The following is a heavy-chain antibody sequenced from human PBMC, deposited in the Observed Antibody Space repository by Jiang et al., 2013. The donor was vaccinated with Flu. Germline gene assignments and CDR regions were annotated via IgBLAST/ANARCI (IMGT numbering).Heavy chain of an antibody. Sequence: GLVKPSETLSLACTVSGGSISSSSYYWGWIRQPPGKGLEWIGSIYYSGSTYYNPSLKSRVTISVDTSKNQFSLKLSSVTAADTAVYYCARIITMVRGVTRYYFDYWGQGTLVTVSS. CDR2: IYYSGST. V-gene: IGHV4-39*01. CDR3: ARIITMVRGVTRYYFDY. J-gene: IGHJ4*02. CDR1: GGSISSSSYY. D-gene: IGHD3-10*01.